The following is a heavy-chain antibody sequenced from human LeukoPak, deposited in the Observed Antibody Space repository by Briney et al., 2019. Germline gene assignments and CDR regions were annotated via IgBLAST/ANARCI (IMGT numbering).Heavy chain of an antibody. V-gene: IGHV4-38-2*02. Sequence: LETLSLTCTVSGYSISSDCYWAWIRQPPGKGLEWIGSMYHSGDTHYNPSLRSRVTISVDMPKNQFSLKLTSVTAADTAVYYCARDHSTGWDFDYWGQGTLVTVSS. CDR3: ARDHSTGWDFDY. J-gene: IGHJ4*02. CDR2: MYHSGDT. D-gene: IGHD6-25*01. CDR1: GYSISSDCY.